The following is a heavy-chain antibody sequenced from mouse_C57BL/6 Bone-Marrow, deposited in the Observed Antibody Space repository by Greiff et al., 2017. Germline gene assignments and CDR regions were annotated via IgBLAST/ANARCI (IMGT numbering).Heavy chain of an antibody. Sequence: EVQRVESGGGLVKPGGSLKLSCAASGFTFSDYGMHWVRQAPEKGLEWVAYISSGSSTIYYADTVKGRLTISRDNATNTLFLQMTRLRSEDTAMYYCARQRWDVGFAYWGQGTLVTVSA. V-gene: IGHV5-17*01. CDR1: GFTFSDYG. CDR2: ISSGSSTI. J-gene: IGHJ3*01. CDR3: ARQRWDVGFAY. D-gene: IGHD4-1*01.